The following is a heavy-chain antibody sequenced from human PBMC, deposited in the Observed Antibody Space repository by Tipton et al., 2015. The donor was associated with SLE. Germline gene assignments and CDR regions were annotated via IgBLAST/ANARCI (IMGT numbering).Heavy chain of an antibody. Sequence: TLSLTCSVSGGSISTTDHYWGWIRQPPGKGLEWIGYIYYSGSTNYNPSLKSRVTISVDTSKNQFSLRLSSVTAADTAVYYCARDYYGSGFDAFDIWGQGTMVTVSS. CDR1: GGSISTTDHY. D-gene: IGHD3-10*01. CDR3: ARDYYGSGFDAFDI. V-gene: IGHV4-61*08. J-gene: IGHJ3*02. CDR2: IYYSGST.